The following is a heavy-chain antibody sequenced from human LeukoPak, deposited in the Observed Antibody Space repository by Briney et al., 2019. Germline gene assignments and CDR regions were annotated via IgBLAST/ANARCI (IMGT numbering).Heavy chain of an antibody. CDR1: GFTFSTYA. J-gene: IGHJ4*02. Sequence: GGSLRLSCAASGFTFSTYAMSWVRQAPGKGLEWVSSISGSGDTTYYADSVKGRFTISRDNSKNTLYLQMNSLRAEDTAAYYCAKNLDYGDYGTSWDIDNWGQGTLVTVSS. CDR2: ISGSGDTT. CDR3: AKNLDYGDYGTSWDIDN. V-gene: IGHV3-23*01. D-gene: IGHD4-17*01.